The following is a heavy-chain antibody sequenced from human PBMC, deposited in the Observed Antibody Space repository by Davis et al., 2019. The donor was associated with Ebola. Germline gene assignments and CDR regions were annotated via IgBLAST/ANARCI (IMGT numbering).Heavy chain of an antibody. J-gene: IGHJ5*02. CDR3: ARAVGIAAWFDP. CDR1: GGSFSGYY. CDR2: INHSGST. V-gene: IGHV4-34*01. D-gene: IGHD6-6*01. Sequence: GSLRLSCAVYGGSFSGYYWSWIRQPPGKGLEWIGEINHSGSTNYNPSLKSRVTISVDTSKNQFSLKLSSVTAADTAVYYCARAVGIAAWFDPWGQGTLVTVSS.